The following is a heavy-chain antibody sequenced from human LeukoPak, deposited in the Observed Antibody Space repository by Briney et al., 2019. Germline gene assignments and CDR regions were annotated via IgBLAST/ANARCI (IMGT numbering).Heavy chain of an antibody. CDR1: GFTFSSYS. V-gene: IGHV3-48*01. Sequence: GGSLRLSCAASGFTFSSYSMNWVRQAPGKGLEWVSYISSSSSTIYYADSVKGRFTISRDNAKNSMYLHINSLRADDTAVHQFEREYGGHFDYWGQGTLVTVSS. J-gene: IGHJ4*02. CDR2: ISSSSSTI. D-gene: IGHD4-23*01. CDR3: EREYGGHFDY.